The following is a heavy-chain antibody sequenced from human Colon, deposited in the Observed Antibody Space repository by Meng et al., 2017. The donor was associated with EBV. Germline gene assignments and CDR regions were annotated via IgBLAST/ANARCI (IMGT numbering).Heavy chain of an antibody. CDR1: GGSFRDYY. V-gene: IGHV4-34*01. D-gene: IGHD3-10*01. Sequence: QVQVQRWGAGLLKPSETLSRSCAVYGGSFRDYYWTWYRHPPGKGLEWIGEIDHRGNTKYNPSLKSRVTISLDTSKKQFSLKVSSMTAADSAVYYCARRGPSGNFSSWGQGALVTVSS. CDR3: ARRGPSGNFSS. J-gene: IGHJ4*02. CDR2: IDHRGNT.